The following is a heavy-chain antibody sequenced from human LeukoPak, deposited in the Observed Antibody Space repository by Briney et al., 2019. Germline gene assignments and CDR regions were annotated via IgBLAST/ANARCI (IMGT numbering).Heavy chain of an antibody. CDR2: ISSSSSYI. Sequence: GGSLRLSCAASGFTFSSYSMNWVRQAPGKGLEWVSSISSSSSYIYYADSVKGRFTISRDNAKNSLYLQMNSLRAEDTAVYYCARDRPNYDYVWGSYNPNAFDIWGQGTMVTVSS. J-gene: IGHJ3*02. D-gene: IGHD3-16*01. CDR1: GFTFSSYS. CDR3: ARDRPNYDYVWGSYNPNAFDI. V-gene: IGHV3-21*01.